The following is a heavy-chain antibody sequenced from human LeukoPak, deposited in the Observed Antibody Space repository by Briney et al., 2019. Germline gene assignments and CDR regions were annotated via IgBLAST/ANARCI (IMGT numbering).Heavy chain of an antibody. D-gene: IGHD5-24*01. CDR1: GGSISSYY. CDR3: ARRDGPFDF. CDR2: LHHSGST. Sequence: SETLSLTCTVSGGSISSYYWSWIRQPPGKGLEWIGYLHHSGSTNYNPSLKSRVSMSIDTSRNQFSLRLSSVTAADTALYYCARRDGPFDFWGQGTLVSVSS. V-gene: IGHV4-59*01. J-gene: IGHJ4*02.